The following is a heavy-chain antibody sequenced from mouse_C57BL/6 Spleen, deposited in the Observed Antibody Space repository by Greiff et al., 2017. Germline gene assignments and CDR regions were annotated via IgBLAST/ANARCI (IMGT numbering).Heavy chain of an antibody. CDR1: GYTFTSYW. CDR3: ARGGSTMITSY. D-gene: IGHD2-4*01. V-gene: IGHV1-50*01. J-gene: IGHJ2*01. Sequence: QVQLQQPGAELVKPGASVKLSCKASGYTFTSYWMQWVKQRPGQGLEWIGEIDPSDSYTNYNQKFKGKATLTVDTSSSTAYMQLSSLTSDDSAVYYCARGGSTMITSYWGQGTTLTVAS. CDR2: IDPSDSYT.